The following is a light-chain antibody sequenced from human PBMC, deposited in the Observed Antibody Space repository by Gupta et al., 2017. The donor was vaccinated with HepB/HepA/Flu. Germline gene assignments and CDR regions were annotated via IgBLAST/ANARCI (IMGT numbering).Light chain of an antibody. Sequence: EIVLTQSPATLSLSPGERATLSCRASQSLSGSLVWYQQKPGQAPRLLIYDTSTRPGGTPSRFSGSGSGTDFTLTISNLEPEDFAVYYCQQRDNWHFTFGPGTKVDIK. CDR1: QSLSGS. CDR2: DTS. CDR3: QQRDNWHFT. J-gene: IGKJ3*01. V-gene: IGKV3-11*01.